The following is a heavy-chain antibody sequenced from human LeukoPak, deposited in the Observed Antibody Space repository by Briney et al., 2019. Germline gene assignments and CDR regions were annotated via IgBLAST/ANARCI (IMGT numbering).Heavy chain of an antibody. Sequence: PSETLSLTCTVSGGSISSGSYYWGWIRQPPGKGLEWIGSVFYSGSTSYNPSLKSRITMSVDTSKNQFSLRLSSVTAADTAVYYCARNSSTIAARPDPHSYYNYMDVWGKGTTVTVSS. CDR1: GGSISSGSYY. D-gene: IGHD6-6*01. V-gene: IGHV4-39*01. CDR3: ARNSSTIAARPDPHSYYNYMDV. CDR2: VFYSGST. J-gene: IGHJ6*03.